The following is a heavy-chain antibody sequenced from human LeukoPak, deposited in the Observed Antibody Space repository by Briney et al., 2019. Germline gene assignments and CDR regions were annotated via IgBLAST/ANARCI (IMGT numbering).Heavy chain of an antibody. Sequence: ASVKVSCKASGYTFTGYYMHWVRQAPGQGLEWMGGIIPIFGTAKYAQKFQGRVTITADKSTSTAYMELSSLRFEDTAVYYCAIDQRYTSYINAFDIWGQGTMVTVSS. CDR1: GYTFTGYY. CDR3: AIDQRYTSYINAFDI. J-gene: IGHJ3*02. CDR2: IIPIFGTA. D-gene: IGHD5-18*01. V-gene: IGHV1-69*06.